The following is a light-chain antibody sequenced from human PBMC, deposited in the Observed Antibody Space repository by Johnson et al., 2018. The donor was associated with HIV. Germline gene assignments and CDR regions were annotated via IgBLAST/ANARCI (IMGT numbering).Light chain of an antibody. Sequence: QSVLTQPPSVSAAPGQKVTISCSGSNSNIGNNYVSWYQQFPGTAPKLLIYDNNKRPSGIPDRFSGSKSGTSATLGITGLQTGDEADYYCGTWDRVHYVFGTGTKVTVL. CDR3: GTWDRVHYV. V-gene: IGLV1-51*01. CDR2: DNN. J-gene: IGLJ1*01. CDR1: NSNIGNNY.